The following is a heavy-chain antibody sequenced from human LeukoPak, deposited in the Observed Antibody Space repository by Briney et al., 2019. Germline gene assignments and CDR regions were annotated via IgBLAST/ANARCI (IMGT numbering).Heavy chain of an antibody. CDR2: IWPSDSDT. V-gene: IGHV5-51*03. D-gene: IGHD1-26*01. J-gene: IGHJ4*02. CDR3: ARRISGYYIDY. CDR1: GYTFTNYW. Sequence: GESLKISCKGSGYTFTNYWIGSVRQMPGKGLEWMGIIWPSDSDTRYSPSFQGQVTISADKSISTAYLQWSSLKASDTAIYFCARRISGYYIDYWGQGTLVSVSS.